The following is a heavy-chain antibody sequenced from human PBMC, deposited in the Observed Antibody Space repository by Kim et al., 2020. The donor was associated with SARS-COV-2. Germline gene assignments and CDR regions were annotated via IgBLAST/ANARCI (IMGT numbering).Heavy chain of an antibody. CDR3: ARFPRAIRFLDNGNY. Sequence: SETLSLTCAVYGGSFSGYYWSWIRPPPGKGLEWIGEINHSGSTNYNPSLKSRVTISVDTSKNQFSLKLSSVTAADTAGYYCARFPRAIRFLDNGNYWGQG. CDR2: INHSGST. D-gene: IGHD3-3*01. J-gene: IGHJ4*02. V-gene: IGHV4-34*01. CDR1: GGSFSGYY.